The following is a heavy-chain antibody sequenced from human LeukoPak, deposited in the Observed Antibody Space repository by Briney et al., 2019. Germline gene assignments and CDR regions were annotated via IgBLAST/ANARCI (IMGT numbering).Heavy chain of an antibody. V-gene: IGHV3-66*04. D-gene: IGHD3-9*01. Sequence: GGSLRLSCAASGFIVSNSYITWVRQAPGKALEWVSVIYAGGEKLYADSVEDRFTISRDNSKNTVYLQMNGLRAEDTAIYYCARLRGLANFDWLWDWGQGTLVTVSS. J-gene: IGHJ4*02. CDR3: ARLRGLANFDWLWD. CDR2: IYAGGEK. CDR1: GFIVSNSY.